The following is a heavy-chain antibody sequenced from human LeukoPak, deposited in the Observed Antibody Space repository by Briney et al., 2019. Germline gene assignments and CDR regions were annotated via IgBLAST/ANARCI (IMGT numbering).Heavy chain of an antibody. CDR3: ARDSLGYCSSTSCRPSYY. CDR2: IIPILGIA. D-gene: IGHD2-2*01. V-gene: IGHV1-69*04. J-gene: IGHJ4*02. Sequence: SVKVSCKASGGTFSSYTISWVRQAPGQGLEWMGRIIPILGIANYAQKFQGRVTITADKSTSTAYMELSSLRSEGTAVYYCARDSLGYCSSTSCRPSYYWGQGTLLTVSS. CDR1: GGTFSSYT.